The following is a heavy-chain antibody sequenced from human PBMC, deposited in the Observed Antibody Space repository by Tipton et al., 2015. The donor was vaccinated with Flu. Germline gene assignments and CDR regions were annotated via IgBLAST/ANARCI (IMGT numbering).Heavy chain of an antibody. J-gene: IGHJ4*02. D-gene: IGHD6-13*01. V-gene: IGHV3-9*01. Sequence: SLRLSCAASGFTFDDYAMHWVRQAPGKGLEWVSGISWNSGSIGYADSVKGRFTISRDNAKNSLYLQMNSLRAEDTALYYCAKSPTLAAAGWWIDYWGQGTLVTVSS. CDR3: AKSPTLAAAGWWIDY. CDR1: GFTFDDYA. CDR2: ISWNSGSI.